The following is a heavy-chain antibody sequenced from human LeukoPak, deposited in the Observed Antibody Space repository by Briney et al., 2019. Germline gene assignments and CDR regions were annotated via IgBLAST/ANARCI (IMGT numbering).Heavy chain of an antibody. CDR2: ISYDGSNK. D-gene: IGHD3-10*01. CDR3: ARPCGAGSEYYYFGMDV. J-gene: IGHJ6*04. V-gene: IGHV3-30*04. Sequence: PGGSLKLSCAASGFTFSSYAMHWVRQAPGKGLEGVAVISYDGSNKYYADSVKGRFTISRDNSKNTLYLQMNSLRAEDTAVYYCARPCGAGSEYYYFGMDVWGKGTTVTVSS. CDR1: GFTFSSYA.